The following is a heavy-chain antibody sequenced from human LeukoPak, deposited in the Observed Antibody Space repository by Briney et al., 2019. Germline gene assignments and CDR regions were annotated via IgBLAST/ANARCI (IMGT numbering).Heavy chain of an antibody. D-gene: IGHD3-22*01. CDR1: GFTFSSYS. Sequence: GGSLRLSCAASGFTFSSYSMNWVRQAPGKGLEWVSSISSSSSYIYYADSVKGRFTISRDNAKNSLYLQMNSLRAEDTAVYYCARDGGRAYYCDSSGYPFFDYWGQGTLVTVSS. CDR3: ARDGGRAYYCDSSGYPFFDY. J-gene: IGHJ4*02. V-gene: IGHV3-21*01. CDR2: ISSSSSYI.